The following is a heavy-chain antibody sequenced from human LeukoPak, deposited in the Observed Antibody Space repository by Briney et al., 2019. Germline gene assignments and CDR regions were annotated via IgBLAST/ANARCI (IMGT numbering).Heavy chain of an antibody. Sequence: PGGSLRLSCAASGFTFSSYSMNWVRQAPGKGLEWVSSISSSSSYIYYADSVKGRFTISRDNAKNSLYLQMNSLRAEDTAVYYCARDNGMVRGVISPPDYYYMDVWGKGTTVTVSS. J-gene: IGHJ6*03. CDR2: ISSSSSYI. V-gene: IGHV3-21*01. CDR3: ARDNGMVRGVISPPDYYYMDV. D-gene: IGHD3-10*01. CDR1: GFTFSSYS.